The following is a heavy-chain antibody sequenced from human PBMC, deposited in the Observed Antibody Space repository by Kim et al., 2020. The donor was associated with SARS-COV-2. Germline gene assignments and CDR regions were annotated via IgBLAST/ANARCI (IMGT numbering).Heavy chain of an antibody. CDR1: GFTFSTYW. CDR3: ATAAGSKILDY. CDR2: VKQDGSEK. D-gene: IGHD6-13*01. V-gene: IGHV3-7*03. Sequence: GGSLRLSCTTSGFTFSTYWMSWVRQAPGKGLEWVANVKQDGSEKYYVDSVKGRFTISRDNAKKSLFLQMNRLRAEDTAVYYCATAAGSKILDYWGQGTPVTVSS. J-gene: IGHJ4*02.